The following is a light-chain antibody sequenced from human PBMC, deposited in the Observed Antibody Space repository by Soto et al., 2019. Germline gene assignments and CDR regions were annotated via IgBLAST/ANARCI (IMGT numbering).Light chain of an antibody. J-gene: IGKJ1*01. V-gene: IGKV1-6*01. CDR2: ATS. CDR1: QGIRTD. Sequence: AIQMTQSPSSLSASKGDRVTITCRASQGIRTDLNWYQQKPGQAPKLLIYATSSLQGGVPSRFRGSGSGTDFTLTISILQPEDVATYYCLQEYTYPRTFGQGTKVEI. CDR3: LQEYTYPRT.